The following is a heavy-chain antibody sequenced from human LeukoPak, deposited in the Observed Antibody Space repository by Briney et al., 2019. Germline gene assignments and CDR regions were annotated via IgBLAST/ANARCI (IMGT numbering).Heavy chain of an antibody. CDR3: ARVSADTAMVCWFDP. D-gene: IGHD5-18*01. J-gene: IGHJ5*02. CDR2: IKQDGSEK. CDR1: GFTFSSYW. V-gene: IGHV3-7*01. Sequence: GGSLRLPCAASGFTFSSYWMSWVRQAPGKGLEWVANIKQDGSEKYYVDSVKGRFTISRDNAKNSLYLQMNSLRAEDTAVYYCARVSADTAMVCWFDPWGQGTLVTVSS.